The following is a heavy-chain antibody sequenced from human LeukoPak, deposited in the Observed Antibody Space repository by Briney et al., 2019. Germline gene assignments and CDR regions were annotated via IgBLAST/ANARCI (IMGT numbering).Heavy chain of an antibody. D-gene: IGHD2-15*01. V-gene: IGHV3-7*01. CDR1: GFKFSYYW. Sequence: GGSLRLSCAASGFKFSYYWMTWVRQAPLKGLETQANRKENGSEKYYVDSVKGRFTIARDDADDLVYLQMNSLRVEDTAVYYCARGWGEKGRCRGGTCNNPQFDYWGQGILVTVSS. J-gene: IGHJ4*02. CDR3: ARGWGEKGRCRGGTCNNPQFDY. CDR2: RKENGSEK.